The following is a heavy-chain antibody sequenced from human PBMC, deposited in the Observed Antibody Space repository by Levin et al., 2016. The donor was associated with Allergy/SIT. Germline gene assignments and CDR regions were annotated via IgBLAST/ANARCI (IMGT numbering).Heavy chain of an antibody. CDR2: ISTSGSTI. Sequence: GGSLRLSCAASGFTFSSYEMNWVRQAPGKGLEWVSYISTSGSTIYYADSVKGRFTISRDNAKNTLYLQMNSLRAEDAAVYYCARENVDTAMVRGQYKYYYYGMDVWGQGTTVTVSS. CDR1: GFTFSSYE. D-gene: IGHD5-18*01. V-gene: IGHV3-48*03. J-gene: IGHJ6*02. CDR3: ARENVDTAMVRGQYKYYYYGMDV.